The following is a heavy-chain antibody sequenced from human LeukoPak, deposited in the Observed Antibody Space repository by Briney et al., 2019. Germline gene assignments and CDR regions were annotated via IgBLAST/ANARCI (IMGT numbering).Heavy chain of an antibody. Sequence: PSETLSLTCTVSGGSISSSSYYWGWIRQATGKGLEWIGSIYYSGSTYYNPSLMSRVTISVDTSKNQFSLKLSSVTAADTAVYYCASSLVAQYYFDYWGQGTLVTVSS. J-gene: IGHJ4*02. V-gene: IGHV4-39*01. D-gene: IGHD5-12*01. CDR2: IYYSGST. CDR3: ASSLVAQYYFDY. CDR1: GGSISSSSYY.